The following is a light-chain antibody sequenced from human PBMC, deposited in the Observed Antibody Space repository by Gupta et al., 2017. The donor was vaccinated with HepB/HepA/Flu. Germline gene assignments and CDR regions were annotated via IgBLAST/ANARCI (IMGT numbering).Light chain of an antibody. Sequence: EIVLTQSPATLSLSPGERATLSCRASQSVSSYLAWYQQKPGQAPRLLIYDASNRDTGIPARFSGSGYGKDVTLTISSREPEDFAVYYCQQHSYWPIYTFGPGTKVDIK. V-gene: IGKV3-11*01. CDR1: QSVSSY. CDR3: QQHSYWPIYT. J-gene: IGKJ3*01. CDR2: DAS.